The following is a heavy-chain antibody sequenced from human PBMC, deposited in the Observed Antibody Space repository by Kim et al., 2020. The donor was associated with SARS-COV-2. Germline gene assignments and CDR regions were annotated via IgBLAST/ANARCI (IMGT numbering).Heavy chain of an antibody. Sequence: GGSLRLSCVASGFTFTTYAMNWVRQAPGKGLEWVSGISGGGGSTYYADSVKGRFTISRDSSKNTLYLQMNSLRAEDTAVYYCAKEMRVTTKTTGGDFLDSWGQGTLVTVSS. CDR1: GFTFTTYA. CDR3: AKEMRVTTKTTGGDFLDS. J-gene: IGHJ5*02. D-gene: IGHD4-17*01. CDR2: ISGGGGST. V-gene: IGHV3-23*01.